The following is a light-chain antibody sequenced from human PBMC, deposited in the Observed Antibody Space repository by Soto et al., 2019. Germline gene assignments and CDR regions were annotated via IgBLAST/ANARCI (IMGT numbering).Light chain of an antibody. CDR3: SSYTRSSTWV. V-gene: IGLV2-14*01. Sequence: QSALTQPASVSGSPGQSITISCTGTSSDIGGYNYVSWYQQHPGKAPKVMIYEVSNRSSGVSNRFSGSKSGNTASLTISGLQAEDKADYYCSSYTRSSTWVFGGGTKLTVL. CDR2: EVS. J-gene: IGLJ3*02. CDR1: SSDIGGYNY.